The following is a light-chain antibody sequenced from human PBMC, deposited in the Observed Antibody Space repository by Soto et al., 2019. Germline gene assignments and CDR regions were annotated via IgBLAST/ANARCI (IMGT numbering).Light chain of an antibody. V-gene: IGKV3-20*01. CDR3: QHYGSSPRT. J-gene: IGKJ1*01. Sequence: EIVLTQSPGTLSLSPCDRATLSASASQSVSRSYLGWYQQKPGQAPRLLMYGASTRATGIPDRFSGSGSETDFTLTISRLEPEDFAVYYCQHYGSSPRTFGQGTKVDIK. CDR1: QSVSRSY. CDR2: GAS.